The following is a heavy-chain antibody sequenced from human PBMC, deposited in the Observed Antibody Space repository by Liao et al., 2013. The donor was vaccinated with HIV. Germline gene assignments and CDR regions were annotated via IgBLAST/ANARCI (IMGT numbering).Heavy chain of an antibody. Sequence: QVQLQESGPGLVKPSETLSLTCTVSGGSISSSYYYWAWIRQPPGKGLEWIGSIFYSGSTYYNPSLKSRVTISVDTSKNQFSLKLRSVTAADTAVYYCAREGPFYYYMDVWGKGTTVAVSS. J-gene: IGHJ6*03. V-gene: IGHV4-39*07. CDR1: GGSISSSYYY. CDR3: AREGPFYYYMDV. CDR2: IFYSGST.